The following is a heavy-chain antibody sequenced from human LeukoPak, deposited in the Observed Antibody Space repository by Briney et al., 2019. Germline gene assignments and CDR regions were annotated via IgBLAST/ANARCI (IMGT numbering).Heavy chain of an antibody. CDR3: ARDRGYYDSIDY. CDR1: GFTFSSYA. D-gene: IGHD3-22*01. Sequence: QAGGSLRLSCAASGFTFSSYAMHWVRQAPGKGLEWVAVISYDGSNKYYADSVKGRFTISRDNSKNTLYLQMNSLRAEDTAVYYCARDRGYYDSIDYWGQGTLVTVSS. J-gene: IGHJ4*02. V-gene: IGHV3-30-3*01. CDR2: ISYDGSNK.